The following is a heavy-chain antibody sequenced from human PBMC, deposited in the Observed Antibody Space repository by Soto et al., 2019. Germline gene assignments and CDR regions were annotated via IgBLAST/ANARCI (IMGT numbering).Heavy chain of an antibody. J-gene: IGHJ5*01. CDR3: ARVSRDVVPDLLDS. V-gene: IGHV3-74*01. Sequence: GGSPGLACAASGFTFSSYWIHWFRQAPGKGLVWVSRINSDGSSTTYADSVKGRFTISRDNAKNTLYLQMTSLRAEDTAVYYWARVSRDVVPDLLDSWGQGTLVTVSS. CDR1: GFTFSSYW. D-gene: IGHD2-2*01. CDR2: INSDGSST.